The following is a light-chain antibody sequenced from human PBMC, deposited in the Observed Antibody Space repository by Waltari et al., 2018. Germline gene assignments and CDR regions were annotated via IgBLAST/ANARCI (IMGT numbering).Light chain of an antibody. J-gene: IGKJ1*01. CDR1: QSLNRA. V-gene: IGKV3-20*01. CDR3: QHYVSLPAT. CDR2: HVF. Sequence: IVLTQSTGTLSMSPGEGVTLSCRASQSLNRALAWYQQNPSQAPRLLRYHVFNRATDIPDRFSGRGSGTKFRLSISRLEPEDFAVYYCQHYVSLPATFGQGTRVEIK.